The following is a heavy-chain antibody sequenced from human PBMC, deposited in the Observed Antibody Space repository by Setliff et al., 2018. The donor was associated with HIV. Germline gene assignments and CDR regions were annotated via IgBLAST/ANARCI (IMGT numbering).Heavy chain of an antibody. CDR3: ARDLAEMDFFDS. Sequence: GGSLRLSCEASGFTFSTYSMNWVRQAPGKGLEWVSSISSSSRSKYYADSVKGRFTISRDNAKNLLYLQMNSLRVEDTAVYYCARDLAEMDFFDSWGQGTLVTVSS. CDR1: GFTFSTYS. V-gene: IGHV3-21*06. CDR2: ISSSSRSK. J-gene: IGHJ4*02.